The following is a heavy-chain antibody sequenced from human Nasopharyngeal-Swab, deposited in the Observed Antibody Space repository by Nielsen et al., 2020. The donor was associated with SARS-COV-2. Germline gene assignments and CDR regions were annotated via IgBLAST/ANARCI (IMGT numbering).Heavy chain of an antibody. J-gene: IGHJ4*02. CDR2: IDPSDSYT. Sequence: GASLKISCKGSGYSFTSYWISWVRQMPGKGLEWMGRIDPSDSYTNYSPSFQGHVTISADKSISTAYLQWSSLKASDTAMYYCARHVQDSSGWYDYWGQGTLVTVSS. CDR3: ARHVQDSSGWYDY. D-gene: IGHD6-19*01. CDR1: GYSFTSYW. V-gene: IGHV5-10-1*01.